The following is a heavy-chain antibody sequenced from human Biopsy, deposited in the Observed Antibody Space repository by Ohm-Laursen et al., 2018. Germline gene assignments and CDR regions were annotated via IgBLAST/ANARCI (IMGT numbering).Heavy chain of an antibody. CDR1: GDSISSYY. D-gene: IGHD6-13*01. Sequence: SQTLSLTCTVSGDSISSYYWSWIRQPPGKGLEWIGYVYYTGSTDYNPSLQSRVTMSVDTSKNQFSLILSSMTAADTAVYYCAREPRIAAVAYFDPWGQGTLVTVSS. CDR2: VYYTGST. J-gene: IGHJ5*02. CDR3: AREPRIAAVAYFDP. V-gene: IGHV4-59*12.